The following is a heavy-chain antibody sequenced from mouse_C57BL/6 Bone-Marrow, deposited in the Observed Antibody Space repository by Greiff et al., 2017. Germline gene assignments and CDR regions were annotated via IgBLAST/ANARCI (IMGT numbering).Heavy chain of an antibody. V-gene: IGHV14-3*01. D-gene: IGHD2-5*01. Sequence: VQLQQSVAELVRPGASVKLSCTASGFNIQYTYMHWVKQRPEQGLEWIGRIAPANGNTKYAPKFPGKATITADTSANTAYLQLSSLTSGDTAIYYCAHDSNYFAWFADWGQGALVTVSA. CDR3: AHDSNYFAWFAD. CDR2: IAPANGNT. J-gene: IGHJ3*01. CDR1: GFNIQYTY.